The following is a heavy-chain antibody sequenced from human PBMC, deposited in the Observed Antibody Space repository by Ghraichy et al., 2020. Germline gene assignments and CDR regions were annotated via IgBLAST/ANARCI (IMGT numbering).Heavy chain of an antibody. V-gene: IGHV3-23*01. Sequence: GSLRLSCAASGFTFSSYAMSWVRQAPGKGLEWVSVISGSDGSTFYADSVKGRFTISRDNSKNTLYLQMNSLRAEDTAVYYCAKHFYDSSAYYLYFQHWGQGTLVTVPS. CDR2: ISGSDGST. CDR1: GFTFSSYA. CDR3: AKHFYDSSAYYLYFQH. D-gene: IGHD3-22*01. J-gene: IGHJ1*01.